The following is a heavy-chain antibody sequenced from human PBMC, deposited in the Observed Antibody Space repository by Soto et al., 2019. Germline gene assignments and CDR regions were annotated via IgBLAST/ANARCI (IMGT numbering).Heavy chain of an antibody. Sequence: VQLLESGGGLVQPGGSLRLSCAASGFTFSNYVLSWVRQAPGKGLEWVSAISGTGGSTYYADSVKGRFTISRDNSKNTLNVQMNSLRVEDTAVYYCAKEGNRVRGPHDWGQGTLVTVSS. D-gene: IGHD3-10*01. CDR2: ISGTGGST. J-gene: IGHJ4*02. CDR1: GFTFSNYV. CDR3: AKEGNRVRGPHD. V-gene: IGHV3-23*01.